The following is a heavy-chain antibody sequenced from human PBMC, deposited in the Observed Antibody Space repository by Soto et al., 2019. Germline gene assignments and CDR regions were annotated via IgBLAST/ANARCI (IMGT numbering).Heavy chain of an antibody. J-gene: IGHJ4*02. Sequence: QVQLVESGGGVVQPGRSLRLSCAASGFTFSSYAMHWVRQAPGKGLEWVAVISYDGSNKYYAASVKGRFTISRDNSKNTLDLQMNSLRAEDPAVYYCARDGGRHYDFGSGYVDYWGQGTLVTVSS. CDR2: ISYDGSNK. D-gene: IGHD3-3*01. CDR1: GFTFSSYA. V-gene: IGHV3-30-3*01. CDR3: ARDGGRHYDFGSGYVDY.